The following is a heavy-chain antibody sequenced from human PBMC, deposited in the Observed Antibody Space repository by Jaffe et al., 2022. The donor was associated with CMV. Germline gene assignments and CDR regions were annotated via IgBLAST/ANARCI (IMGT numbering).Heavy chain of an antibody. CDR3: ARDKGSDSEYPGYDTFDI. Sequence: QVQLVQSGAEVKKSGASVKVSCKASGYTFSDHYMDWVRQAPGQGLEWMGWINPNNGDTNFAQKFLGRVTMTRDTSISTAYMELSSLRSDDTAVYYCARDKGSDSEYPGYDTFDIWGQGTMVTVSS. D-gene: IGHD2-15*01. CDR2: INPNNGDT. CDR1: GYTFSDHY. J-gene: IGHJ3*02. V-gene: IGHV1-2*02.